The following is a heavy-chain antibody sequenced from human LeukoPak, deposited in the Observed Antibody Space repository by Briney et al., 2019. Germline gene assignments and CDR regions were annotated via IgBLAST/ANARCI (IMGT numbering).Heavy chain of an antibody. D-gene: IGHD1-26*01. V-gene: IGHV3-21*01. CDR3: ARDRSGSSCDP. CDR1: GFTFSSYS. J-gene: IGHJ5*02. CDR2: ISSSSSYI. Sequence: GGSLRLSCAASGFTFSSYSMNWVRQAPGKGLEWVSSISSSSSYIYYAGSVKGRFTISRDNAKNSLYLQMNSLRAEDTAVYYCARDRSGSSCDPWGQGTLVTVSS.